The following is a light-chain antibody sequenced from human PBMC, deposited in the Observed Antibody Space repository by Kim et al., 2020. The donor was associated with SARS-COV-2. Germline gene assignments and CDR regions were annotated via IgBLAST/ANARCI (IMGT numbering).Light chain of an antibody. J-gene: IGKJ4*01. CDR2: LGS. CDR1: QSLLHSNGYIY. Sequence: PASLSCRSSQSLLHSNGYIYLDWYVQKPGQSPQLLIYLGSSRASGVPDRFSGSGSGTDFTLKISRIEAEDVGVYFCMQVLQTPLTFGGGTKVDIK. V-gene: IGKV2-28*01. CDR3: MQVLQTPLT.